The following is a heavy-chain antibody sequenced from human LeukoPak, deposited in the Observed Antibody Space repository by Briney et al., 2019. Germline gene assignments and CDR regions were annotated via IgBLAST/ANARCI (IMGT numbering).Heavy chain of an antibody. J-gene: IGHJ3*02. Sequence: PGGSLRLSCAASGFTFSSYAMSWVRQALGKGLEWVSAISGSGGSTYYADSVKGRFTISRDNSKNTLYLQMNSLRAEDTAVYYCARTTVVTPSAFDIWGQGTMVTVSS. CDR2: ISGSGGST. D-gene: IGHD4-23*01. CDR1: GFTFSSYA. CDR3: ARTTVVTPSAFDI. V-gene: IGHV3-23*01.